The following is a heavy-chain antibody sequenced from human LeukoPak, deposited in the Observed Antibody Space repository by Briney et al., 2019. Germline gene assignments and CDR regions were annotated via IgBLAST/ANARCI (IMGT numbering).Heavy chain of an antibody. Sequence: PGGSLRLSWAGSGFTFNSYVMHWVRQAPGKGPEWVALIGGDGGERYYGESVKGRFTISRDNSKNTLYVQMNSLRPEDTAIYYCARARGDSQPASRYFEYWGQGVPVTVSS. CDR3: ARARGDSQPASRYFEY. CDR2: IGGDGGER. J-gene: IGHJ4*02. V-gene: IGHV3-30*03. D-gene: IGHD2-2*01. CDR1: GFTFNSYV.